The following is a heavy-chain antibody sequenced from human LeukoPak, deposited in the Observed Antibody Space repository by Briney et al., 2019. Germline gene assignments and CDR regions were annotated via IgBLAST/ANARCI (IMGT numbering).Heavy chain of an antibody. Sequence: PGGSLRLSCAASGFTFSSYWMHWVRQAPGKGLVWVSRINSDGSSTSYADSVKGRFTISRDNAKNTLYLQMNSLRAEDTAVYYCVSIRRGIAAAGTFDDPWGQGTLVTVSS. CDR2: INSDGSST. CDR1: GFTFSSYW. V-gene: IGHV3-74*01. D-gene: IGHD6-13*01. CDR3: VSIRRGIAAAGTFDDP. J-gene: IGHJ5*02.